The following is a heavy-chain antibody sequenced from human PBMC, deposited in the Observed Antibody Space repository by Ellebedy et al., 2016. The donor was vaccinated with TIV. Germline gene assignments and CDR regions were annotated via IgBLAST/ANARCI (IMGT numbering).Heavy chain of an antibody. CDR2: ISNDGTGE. V-gene: IGHV3-30-3*01. D-gene: IGHD2-15*01. CDR3: ARDHFHCSPNNCAPVTVPNYPAGV. CDR1: GFTLSSYI. Sequence: GESLKISCAASGFTLSSYIMHWVRQAPGKGLEWVAMISNDGTGEFYADSVKGRFSIYRDNSENTVYLQRNSLRAEDTAVYYCARDHFHCSPNNCAPVTVPNYPAGVWGRGTLVTVSA. J-gene: IGHJ4*02.